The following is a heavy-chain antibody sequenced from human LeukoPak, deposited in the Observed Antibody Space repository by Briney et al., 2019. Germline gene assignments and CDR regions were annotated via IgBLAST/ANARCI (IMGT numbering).Heavy chain of an antibody. V-gene: IGHV4-39*01. D-gene: IGHD2-2*01. J-gene: IGHJ3*02. Sequence: SETLSLTCTVSGGSISSSHYFWGWIRQPPGKGLEWVGSISNGWTALYNPSLNTRVYNSGTTHYNPSLSSRVTITVGISDNQFSLSLSSVTAADTAIYYCARHPSRSHCTGPSCYSAFDMWGQGTMVTVSS. CDR1: GGSISSSHYF. CDR3: ARHPSRSHCTGPSCYSAFDM. CDR2: ISNGWTA.